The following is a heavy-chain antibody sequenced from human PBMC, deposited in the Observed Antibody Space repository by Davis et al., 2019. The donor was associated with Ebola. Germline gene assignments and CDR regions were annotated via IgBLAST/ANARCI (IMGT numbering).Heavy chain of an antibody. Sequence: MPSETLSLTCAVYGGSFSGYYWSWICQSPGKGLEWIGEINHSGNTYYNPSLKSRVSISVDTSKNQFSLKLSSVTAADTAVFYCARLRITMVRGLKDGYNWFDPWGQGTLVTVSS. V-gene: IGHV4-34*01. CDR1: GGSFSGYY. CDR2: INHSGNT. J-gene: IGHJ5*02. D-gene: IGHD3-10*01. CDR3: ARLRITMVRGLKDGYNWFDP.